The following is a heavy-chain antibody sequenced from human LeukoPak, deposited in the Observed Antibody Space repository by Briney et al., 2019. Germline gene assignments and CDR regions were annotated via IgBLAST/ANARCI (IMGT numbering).Heavy chain of an antibody. Sequence: GGSLRLSCAASGFTFSTYWMNWVRQAPGKGLEWVSVIYDGGSTYYADSVKGRFTISRDNSKNTLYLQMNSLRAEDTAVYYCAGGTTRYYFDYWGQGTLVTVSS. J-gene: IGHJ4*02. D-gene: IGHD1-1*01. CDR2: IYDGGST. CDR3: AGGTTRYYFDY. V-gene: IGHV3-53*01. CDR1: GFTFSTYW.